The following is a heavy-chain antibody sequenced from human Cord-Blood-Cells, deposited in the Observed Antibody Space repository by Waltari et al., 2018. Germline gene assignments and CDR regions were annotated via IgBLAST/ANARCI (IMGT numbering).Heavy chain of an antibody. D-gene: IGHD3-16*01. CDR3: AITVRGIGFGYFDY. CDR2: ISGSGGST. V-gene: IGHV3-23*01. J-gene: IGHJ4*02. CDR1: GFTFSSYA. Sequence: EVQLLESGGGLVQPGGSLRLSCAASGFTFSSYAMSWVRPAPGKGLEWVSAISGSGGSTYYADSVKGRFTISRDNSKNTLYLQMNSLRAEDTAVYYCAITVRGIGFGYFDYWGQGTLVTVSS.